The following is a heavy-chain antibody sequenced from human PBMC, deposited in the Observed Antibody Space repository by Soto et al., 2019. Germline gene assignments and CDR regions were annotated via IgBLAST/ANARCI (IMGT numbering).Heavy chain of an antibody. CDR2: IYHSGST. Sequence: SETLSLTCAVSGGSISSGGYSWSWIRQPPGKGLEWIGYIYHSGSTNYNPSLKSRVTISVDRSKNQFSLKLSSVTAADTAVYYCARLGYYDSSGYYVGYWGQGTLVTVSS. J-gene: IGHJ4*02. CDR1: GGSISSGGYS. D-gene: IGHD3-22*01. V-gene: IGHV4-30-2*01. CDR3: ARLGYYDSSGYYVGY.